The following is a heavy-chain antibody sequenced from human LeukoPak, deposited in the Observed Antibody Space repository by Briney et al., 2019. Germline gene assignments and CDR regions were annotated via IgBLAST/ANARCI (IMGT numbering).Heavy chain of an antibody. CDR3: ARGFGFGELFHSDY. CDR2: MNPNSGNT. CDR1: GYTFTNYA. D-gene: IGHD3-10*01. J-gene: IGHJ4*02. Sequence: ASVKVSCKASGYTFTNYAMNWVRQAPGQGLEWMGWMNPNSGNTGYAQKFQGRVTMTRNTSISTAYMELSSLRSEDTAVYYCARGFGFGELFHSDYWGQGTLVTVSS. V-gene: IGHV1-8*02.